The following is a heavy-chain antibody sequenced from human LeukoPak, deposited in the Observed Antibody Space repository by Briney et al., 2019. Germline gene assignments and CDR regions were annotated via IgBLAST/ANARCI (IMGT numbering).Heavy chain of an antibody. Sequence: SETLSLTCTVSGGSISSSSYYWGWIRQPPGRGLEWIGSIYYSGSTYYNPSPKSRVTISVDTSKNQFSLKLSSVTAADTAVYYCARDLGSSSSGEDYWGQGTLVTVSS. J-gene: IGHJ4*02. D-gene: IGHD6-6*01. CDR1: GGSISSSSYY. V-gene: IGHV4-39*07. CDR2: IYYSGST. CDR3: ARDLGSSSSGEDY.